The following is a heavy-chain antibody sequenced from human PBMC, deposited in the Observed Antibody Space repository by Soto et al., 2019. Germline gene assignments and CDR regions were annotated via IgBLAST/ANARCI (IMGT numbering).Heavy chain of an antibody. CDR1: GYTFTGYY. CDR3: ARDFVVVVAANNYYYYYGMDV. CDR2: INPNSGGT. J-gene: IGHJ6*02. Sequence: ASVKVSCKASGYTFTGYYMHWVRQVPGQGLEWMGWINPNSGGTNYAQKFQGWVTMTRDTSISTAYMELSRLRSDDTAVYYCARDFVVVVAANNYYYYYGMDVWGQGTTVTVSS. D-gene: IGHD2-15*01. V-gene: IGHV1-2*04.